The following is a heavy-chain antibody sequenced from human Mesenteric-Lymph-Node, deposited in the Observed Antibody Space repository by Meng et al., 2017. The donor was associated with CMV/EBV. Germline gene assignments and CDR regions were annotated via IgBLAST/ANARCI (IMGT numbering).Heavy chain of an antibody. D-gene: IGHD1-26*01. Sequence: GGSLRLSCAASGFTFRSYAMSWVRQAPGKGLEWVATISYDGSSKYYADSVKGRFSISRDNSKNTLYLQMDSLRVEDTAMYYCARSIVGATEGYWGQGTLVTVSS. J-gene: IGHJ4*02. CDR1: GFTFRSYA. V-gene: IGHV3-30-3*01. CDR3: ARSIVGATEGY. CDR2: ISYDGSSK.